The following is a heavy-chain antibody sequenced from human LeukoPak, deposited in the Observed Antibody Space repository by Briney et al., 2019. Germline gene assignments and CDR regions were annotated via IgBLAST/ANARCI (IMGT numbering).Heavy chain of an antibody. CDR3: ARARYFDWLLTRTAFDI. J-gene: IGHJ3*02. CDR1: GGSFSGYY. Sequence: SETLSLTCAVYGGSFSGYYWSWIRQPPGKGLEWIGEINHSGSTNYNPSLKSRVTISVDTSKNQFSLKLSSVTAADTAVYYCARARYFDWLLTRTAFDIWGQGTMVTVSS. D-gene: IGHD3-9*01. CDR2: INHSGST. V-gene: IGHV4-34*01.